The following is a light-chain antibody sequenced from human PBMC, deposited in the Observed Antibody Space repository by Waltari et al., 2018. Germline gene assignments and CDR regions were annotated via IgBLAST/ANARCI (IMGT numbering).Light chain of an antibody. V-gene: IGLV2-23*02. J-gene: IGLJ3*02. CDR3: CSYVQKDIWL. CDR2: EVI. Sequence: QSALTHPASVSVAPGQSITISCIAVTGIGVTSDFVSCYQHHPGKVPKLLIYEVIKRHTYMSDRFTGSKSGNTSSLLIAGLQADDEADYYCCSYVQKDIWLFGRGTKVTVL. CDR1: TGIGVTSDF.